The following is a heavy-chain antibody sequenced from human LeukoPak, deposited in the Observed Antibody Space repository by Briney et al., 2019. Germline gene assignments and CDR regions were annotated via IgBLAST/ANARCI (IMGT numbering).Heavy chain of an antibody. CDR3: AKDMSPSDSSGYWGFAFDI. D-gene: IGHD3-22*01. J-gene: IGHJ3*02. CDR1: GFAFDDYG. Sequence: GRFLRLSCAAPGFAFDDYGMHWVRQGPGRGLEWVSGISWNSGSIGYADSVKGRFTISRDNAKNSLDLQMNSLRAEDTALYFCAKDMSPSDSSGYWGFAFDIWGQGTMVTVSS. V-gene: IGHV3-9*01. CDR2: ISWNSGSI.